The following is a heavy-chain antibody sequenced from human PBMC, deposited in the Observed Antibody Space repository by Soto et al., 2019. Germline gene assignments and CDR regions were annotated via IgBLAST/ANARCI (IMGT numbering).Heavy chain of an antibody. J-gene: IGHJ4*02. V-gene: IGHV3-30-3*01. Sequence: QVQLVESGGGVVQPGRSLRLSCAASGFTFSSYAMHWVRQAPGKGLEWVAVISYDGSNKYYADSVKGRFTISRDNSKNTLYLQMNSLRAEDTAVYYCARDPLAYCGGDCSFDYWGQGTLVTVSS. D-gene: IGHD2-21*02. CDR2: ISYDGSNK. CDR3: ARDPLAYCGGDCSFDY. CDR1: GFTFSSYA.